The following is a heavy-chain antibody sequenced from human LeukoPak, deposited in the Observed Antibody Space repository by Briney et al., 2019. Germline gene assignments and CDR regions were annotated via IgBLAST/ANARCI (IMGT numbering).Heavy chain of an antibody. CDR1: GGSFSGYY. Sequence: ASETLSLTCAVYGGSFSGYYWNWIRQPPGKGLEWIGEINHSGGTNYNPSLKSRVTISVDTSKTQFSLKLSSVTAADTAVYYCARGGATMVRGVHGYWGQGTLVTVSS. CDR3: ARGGATMVRGVHGY. CDR2: INHSGGT. V-gene: IGHV4-34*01. D-gene: IGHD3-10*01. J-gene: IGHJ4*02.